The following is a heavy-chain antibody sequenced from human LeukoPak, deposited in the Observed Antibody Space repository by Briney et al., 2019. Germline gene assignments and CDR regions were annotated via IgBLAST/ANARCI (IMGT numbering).Heavy chain of an antibody. J-gene: IGHJ5*02. CDR2: IYYSGST. CDR3: GRGEDIVVVRAAFAGDWFDP. Sequence: SETLSLTCTVSGDSISSYYWSWLRQPPGKGLEWIGYIYYSGSTNYNPSLKSRVTISVDTSKNQFSLKLSSVTAAEAAVYYCGRGEDIVVVRAAFAGDWFDPWGQGTLVTVSS. V-gene: IGHV4-59*01. D-gene: IGHD2-2*01. CDR1: GDSISSYY.